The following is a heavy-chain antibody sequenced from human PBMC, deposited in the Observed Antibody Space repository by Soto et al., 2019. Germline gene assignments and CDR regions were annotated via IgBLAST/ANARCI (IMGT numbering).Heavy chain of an antibody. CDR2: IYWNDDK. CDR3: AHRQWVYNWNYGWFDP. CDR1: GFSLSTSGVG. D-gene: IGHD1-7*01. Sequence: SGPTLVNPTQTLTLTCTFSGFSLSTSGVGVGWIRQPPGKALEWLALIYWNDDKRYSPSLKSRLTITKDTSKNQVVLTKTNMDPVDTATYYCAHRQWVYNWNYGWFDPWGQGTLVTVSS. V-gene: IGHV2-5*01. J-gene: IGHJ5*02.